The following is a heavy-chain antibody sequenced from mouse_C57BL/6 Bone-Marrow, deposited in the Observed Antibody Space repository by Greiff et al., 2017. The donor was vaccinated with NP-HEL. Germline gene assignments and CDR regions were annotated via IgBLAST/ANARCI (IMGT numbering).Heavy chain of an antibody. D-gene: IGHD1-1*01. CDR2: IDPNSGGT. CDR3: ARYYYGSRGWYFDV. Sequence: QVQLQQPGADLVKPGASVKLSCKASGYTFTSYWMHWVKQRPGRGLEWIGRIDPNSGGTKFNEKFKTKATLTVDKPSSTAYMQLSSLTSEDSAVYYCARYYYGSRGWYFDVWGTGTTVTLSS. CDR1: GYTFTSYW. J-gene: IGHJ1*03. V-gene: IGHV1-72*01.